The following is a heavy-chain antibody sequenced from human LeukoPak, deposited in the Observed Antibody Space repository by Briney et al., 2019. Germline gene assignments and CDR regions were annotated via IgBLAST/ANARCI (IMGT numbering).Heavy chain of an antibody. CDR1: GGSVSSGDYY. Sequence: PSQTLSLTCTVSGGSVSSGDYYWSWIRQPPGKGLEWIGYIYYSGSTYYNPSLKSRVTISVDTSKNQFSLKLSSVTAADTAVHYCAREAITIFGVVIGDWFDPWGQGTLVTVSS. D-gene: IGHD3-3*01. J-gene: IGHJ5*02. CDR3: AREAITIFGVVIGDWFDP. CDR2: IYYSGST. V-gene: IGHV4-30-4*01.